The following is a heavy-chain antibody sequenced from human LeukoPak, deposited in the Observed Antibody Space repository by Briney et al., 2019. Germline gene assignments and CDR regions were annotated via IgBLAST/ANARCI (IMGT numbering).Heavy chain of an antibody. V-gene: IGHV3-30*18. CDR2: ISYDGSNK. D-gene: IGHD1-26*01. CDR3: AKARGAMSGSYYSFVDGMDV. J-gene: IGHJ6*02. Sequence: GGSLRLSCAASGFTFSSYWMNWARQAPGKGLEWVAVISYDGSNKYYADSVKGRFTISRDNSKNTLYLQMNSLRAEDTAVYYCAKARGAMSGSYYSFVDGMDVWGQGTTVTVSS. CDR1: GFTFSSYW.